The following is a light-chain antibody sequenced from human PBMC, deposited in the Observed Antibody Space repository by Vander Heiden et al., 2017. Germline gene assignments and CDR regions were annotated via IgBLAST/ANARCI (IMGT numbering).Light chain of an antibody. J-gene: IGLJ2*01. Sequence: QSVLTPPPSVSGAPGHRIAIYCTGGSSNIGAGYSVLWYHQLPRTAPKLLIYGKSNRPSGVPDRFSGAKSGTSAALAITGRQAGDEADYYCQSYDSSRSGGVFGGGTKLTVL. CDR3: QSYDSSRSGGV. V-gene: IGLV1-40*01. CDR1: SSNIGAGYS. CDR2: GKS.